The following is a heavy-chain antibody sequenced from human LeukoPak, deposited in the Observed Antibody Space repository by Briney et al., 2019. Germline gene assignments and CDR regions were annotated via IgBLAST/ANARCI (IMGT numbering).Heavy chain of an antibody. CDR1: GFTFSNAW. CDR3: TTAVAAAPGGFDI. D-gene: IGHD6-13*01. J-gene: IGHJ3*02. CDR2: IKSKTDGGTT. V-gene: IGHV3-15*01. Sequence: PGGSLRLSCAASGFTFSNAWMSWVRQAPGKGLEWVGRIKSKTDGGTTDYAAPVKGRFTISRDDSKNTLYLQMNSLKTEDTAVYYCTTAVAAAPGGFDIWGQGTMVTVSS.